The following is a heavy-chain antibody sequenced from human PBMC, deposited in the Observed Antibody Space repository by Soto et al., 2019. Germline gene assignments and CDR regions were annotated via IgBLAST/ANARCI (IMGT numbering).Heavy chain of an antibody. CDR1: GGSISSSNW. D-gene: IGHD3-10*01. J-gene: IGHJ4*01. V-gene: IGHV4-4*02. Sequence: SETLSLTCAVSGGSISSSNWWSWVRQPPGKGLEWIGEIYHSGSTNYNPSLKSRVTISVDKSKNQFSMKLSSVTAADTAVYYCARCNQPYGSGSHEYWGHGTLVTVSS. CDR2: IYHSGST. CDR3: ARCNQPYGSGSHEY.